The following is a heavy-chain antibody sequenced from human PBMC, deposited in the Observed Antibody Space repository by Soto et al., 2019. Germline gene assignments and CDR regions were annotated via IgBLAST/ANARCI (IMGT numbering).Heavy chain of an antibody. V-gene: IGHV1-2*02. CDR2: ITPNSGGT. CDR1: GYTFAGYF. D-gene: IGHD3-3*02. CDR3: ARGGRIASLAFGLDL. J-gene: IGHJ5*02. Sequence: QVQLVQSGAEVKKPGASVKVSCKASGYTFAGYFIHWVRRAPGQGLAWMGWITPNSGGTNCAQKFQCRVTMTRDASINTAYMALSRLRSEDTAVYYCARGGRIASLAFGLDLWGQGTLVTVST.